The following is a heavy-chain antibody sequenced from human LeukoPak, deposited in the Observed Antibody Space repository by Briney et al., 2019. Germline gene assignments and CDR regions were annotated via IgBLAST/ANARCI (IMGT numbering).Heavy chain of an antibody. CDR2: IKSKTDGGTT. V-gene: IGHV3-15*01. J-gene: IGHJ4*02. CDR1: GFTFSNAW. CDR3: TTDPRGIYDISTGYYRHRAY. D-gene: IGHD3-9*01. Sequence: PGGSLRLSCAASGFTFSNAWMSWVRQAPGKGLEWVGRIKSKTDGGTTDYAAPMKGRFTISRDDSKNTLYLQMNSLKTEDTAVYYCTTDPRGIYDISTGYYRHRAYWGQGTLVTVSS.